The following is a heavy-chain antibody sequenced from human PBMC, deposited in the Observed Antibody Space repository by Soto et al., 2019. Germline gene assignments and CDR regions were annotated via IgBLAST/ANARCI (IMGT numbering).Heavy chain of an antibody. V-gene: IGHV4-39*01. J-gene: IGHJ6*02. Sequence: SETLSLTCTVSGGSISSSSYYWGWIRQPPGKGLEWIGSIYYSGSTYYNPSLKSRVTISVDTSKNQFSLKLSSVTAADTAVYYCARLTNYYYYGMDVWGQWTTVTVSS. CDR3: ARLTNYYYYGMDV. CDR2: IYYSGST. CDR1: GGSISSSSYY.